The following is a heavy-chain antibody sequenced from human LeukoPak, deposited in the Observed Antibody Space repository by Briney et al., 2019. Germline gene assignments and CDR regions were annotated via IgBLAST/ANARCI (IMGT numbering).Heavy chain of an antibody. V-gene: IGHV4-59*01. D-gene: IGHD6-19*01. J-gene: IGHJ4*02. Sequence: SETLSLTCTVSGGSISSYYWSWIRQPPGKGLEWVGYMYYSGSTNYNPSLKSRVTISVDTPKNQFSLKLSSVTAADTAVYYCARGAVAYYYFDNWGQGTLVTVSS. CDR3: ARGAVAYYYFDN. CDR1: GGSISSYY. CDR2: MYYSGST.